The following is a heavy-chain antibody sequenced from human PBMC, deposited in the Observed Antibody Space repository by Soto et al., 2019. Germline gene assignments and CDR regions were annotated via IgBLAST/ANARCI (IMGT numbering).Heavy chain of an antibody. CDR1: GFTFSSYW. D-gene: IGHD6-25*01. V-gene: IGHV3-7*01. CDR2: IKQDGCEK. CDR3: ARDRFQGPLLI. Sequence: EVQLVESGGGLVQPGGSLRLSCAASGFTFSSYWMSWVRQAPGKGLEWVANIKQDGCEKYYVDSVKGRVTISRDNAKNSLYLQMNSLRAEDTAVYYCARDRFQGPLLIWGQGTLVTVSS. J-gene: IGHJ4*02.